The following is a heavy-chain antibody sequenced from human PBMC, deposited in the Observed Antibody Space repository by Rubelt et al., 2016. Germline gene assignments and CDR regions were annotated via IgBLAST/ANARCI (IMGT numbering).Heavy chain of an antibody. V-gene: IGHV4-34*01. CDR2: INHSGST. Sequence: GEINHSGSTNYNPSLKSRVTISVDTSKNQFSLKLSSVTAADTAVYYCARLDIVVVPAAMANYYYGMDVWGQGATVTVSS. CDR3: ARLDIVVVPAAMANYYYGMDV. J-gene: IGHJ6*02. D-gene: IGHD2-2*01.